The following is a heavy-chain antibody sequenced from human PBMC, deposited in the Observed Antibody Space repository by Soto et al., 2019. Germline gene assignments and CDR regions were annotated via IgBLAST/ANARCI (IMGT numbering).Heavy chain of an antibody. J-gene: IGHJ1*01. D-gene: IGHD1-1*01. CDR3: ARNGTIQQLGQSYKF. Sequence: GGSLRLSCAASGFPFTVFWMSWVRRVPGKGLEWLANINQGGSATYYVDSVKGRFTISRDNAANLVYMEMNSMRAEDTAVYYCARNGTIQQLGQSYKFWGQGTLVTVSS. V-gene: IGHV3-7*01. CDR2: INQGGSAT. CDR1: GFPFTVFW.